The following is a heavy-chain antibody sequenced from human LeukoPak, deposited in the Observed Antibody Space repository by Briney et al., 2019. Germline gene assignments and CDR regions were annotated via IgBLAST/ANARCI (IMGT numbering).Heavy chain of an antibody. V-gene: IGHV3-23*01. CDR2: ISGSGGST. Sequence: PGGSLRLSCAASGFTFSSYAMSWVRQAPGKGLEWVSAISGSGGSTYNADSVKGRFTISRDNSKNTLYLQMNSLRAEDTAVYYCAKDEYGSGRYDYWGQGTLVTVSS. D-gene: IGHD3-10*01. J-gene: IGHJ4*02. CDR1: GFTFSSYA. CDR3: AKDEYGSGRYDY.